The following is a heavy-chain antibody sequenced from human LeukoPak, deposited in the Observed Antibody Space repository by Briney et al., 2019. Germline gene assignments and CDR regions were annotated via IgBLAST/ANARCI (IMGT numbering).Heavy chain of an antibody. Sequence: SETLSLTCAVYGGSFSGYYWSWIRQPPGKGLEWIGEINHSGGTNHNPSLKSRVTISVDTSKNQFSLKLRSVTAADTAVYYCARPRDYGDYVGAFDIWGQGTMVTVSS. J-gene: IGHJ3*02. V-gene: IGHV4-34*01. CDR3: ARPRDYGDYVGAFDI. CDR2: INHSGGT. CDR1: GGSFSGYY. D-gene: IGHD4-17*01.